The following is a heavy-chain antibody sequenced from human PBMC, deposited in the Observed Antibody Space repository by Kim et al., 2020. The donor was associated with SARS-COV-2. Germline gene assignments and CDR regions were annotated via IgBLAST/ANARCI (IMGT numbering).Heavy chain of an antibody. D-gene: IGHD4-17*01. V-gene: IGHV3-15*01. Sequence: TDYAAPVKGRFTISRDDSKNTLYLQMNSLKTEDTAVYYCTTDGDYGDLDYWGQGTLVTVSS. J-gene: IGHJ4*02. CDR2: T. CDR3: TTDGDYGDLDY.